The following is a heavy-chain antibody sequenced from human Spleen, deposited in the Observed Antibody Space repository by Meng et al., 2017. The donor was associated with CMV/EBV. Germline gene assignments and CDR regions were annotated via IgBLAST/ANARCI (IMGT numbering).Heavy chain of an antibody. CDR3: ARRDTADDTFDI. J-gene: IGHJ3*02. Sequence: SETLSLTCTVSGGSISSSSYYWGWIRQPPGKGLEWIGSIYYSGSTYFNPSLKSRVTISVDTPKNQFSLKLTSVTAADTAVYYCARRDTADDTFDIWGQGTMVTVSS. CDR2: IYYSGST. D-gene: IGHD5-18*01. V-gene: IGHV4-39*01. CDR1: GGSISSSSYY.